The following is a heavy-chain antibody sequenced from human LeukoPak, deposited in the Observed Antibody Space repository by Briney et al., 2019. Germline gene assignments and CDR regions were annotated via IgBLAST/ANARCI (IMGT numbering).Heavy chain of an antibody. D-gene: IGHD3-16*01. CDR1: GFTFSSYA. V-gene: IGHV3-30-3*01. Sequence: GGSLRLSCAASGFTFSSYAMHWVRQAPGKGLEWVAVISYDGSNKYYADSVKGRFTISRDNSKNTLYLQMNSLRAEDTAVYYCNGGYYFDYWGQGTLVTASS. CDR2: ISYDGSNK. CDR3: NGGYYFDY. J-gene: IGHJ4*02.